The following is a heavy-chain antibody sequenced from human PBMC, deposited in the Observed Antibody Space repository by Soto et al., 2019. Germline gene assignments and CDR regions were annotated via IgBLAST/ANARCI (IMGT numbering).Heavy chain of an antibody. CDR3: ARDLAAADY. J-gene: IGHJ4*02. CDR2: INPLPTSGST. D-gene: IGHD6-13*01. CDR1: GYIFTNYY. V-gene: IGHV1-46*01. Sequence: QVQLVQSGAEVKKPGASVKVSCKASGYIFTNYYIHWVRQAPGQGLEWMAIINPLPTSGSTNYAQKFQGRVTVTRDTSTSTVYLELSSMRSDDTAVYYCARDLAAADYWGQGTLVTVSS.